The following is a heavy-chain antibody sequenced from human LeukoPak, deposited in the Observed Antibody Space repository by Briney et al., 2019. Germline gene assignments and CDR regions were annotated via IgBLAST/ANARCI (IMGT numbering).Heavy chain of an antibody. CDR2: IYYSGST. V-gene: IGHV4-39*07. CDR1: GGSISNNNYY. CDR3: ARVNEESGGSCNFDY. J-gene: IGHJ4*02. D-gene: IGHD2-15*01. Sequence: SETLSLTCTVSGGSISNNNYYWAWVRQPPGKGLEWIGSIYYSGSTYYNPSLKSRVTISVDTSKNQFSLKLSSVTAADTAVYYCARVNEESGGSCNFDYWGQGTLVTVSS.